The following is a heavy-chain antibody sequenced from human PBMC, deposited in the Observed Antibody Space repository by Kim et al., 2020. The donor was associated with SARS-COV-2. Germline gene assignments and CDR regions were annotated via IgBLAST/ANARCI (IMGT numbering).Heavy chain of an antibody. Sequence: SETLSLTCTVSGGSISSYYWSWIRQPPGKGLEWIGYIYYSGSTNYNHSLKSRVTISVDTSKNQFSLKLSSVTAADTAVYYCARAPGVTIFGVVSSFDIWGQGTMVTVSS. CDR2: IYYSGST. D-gene: IGHD3-3*01. CDR1: GGSISSYY. J-gene: IGHJ3*02. CDR3: ARAPGVTIFGVVSSFDI. V-gene: IGHV4-59*01.